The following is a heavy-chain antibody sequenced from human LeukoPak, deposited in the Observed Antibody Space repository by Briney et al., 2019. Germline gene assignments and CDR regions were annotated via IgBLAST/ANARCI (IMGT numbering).Heavy chain of an antibody. CDR3: ARGDGYTRYFDY. CDR1: GFTFSGYA. D-gene: IGHD5-24*01. J-gene: IGHJ4*02. Sequence: PGGSLRLSCAASGFTFSGYAMTWVRQAPGKGLEWVSAISGSGGSTYYADSVKGRFTISRDNSKNTLYLQMNSLRPDDTAVYYCARGDGYTRYFDYWGQGTLVTVSS. CDR2: ISGSGGST. V-gene: IGHV3-23*01.